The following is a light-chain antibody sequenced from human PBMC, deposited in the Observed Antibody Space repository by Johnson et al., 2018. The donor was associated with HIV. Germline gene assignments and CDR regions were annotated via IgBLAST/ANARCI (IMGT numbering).Light chain of an antibody. CDR2: ENN. CDR3: GTWDSSLRNGF. CDR1: SSNIGNNY. J-gene: IGLJ1*01. Sequence: HSVLTQPPSVSAAPGQKVTISCSGSSSNIGNNYVSWFQHLPGTAPKLLIYENNKRPSGFPDRFSGSKSGTSATLGIPPLPPGDEADYYCGTWDSSLRNGFFGTGTKVTVL. V-gene: IGLV1-51*02.